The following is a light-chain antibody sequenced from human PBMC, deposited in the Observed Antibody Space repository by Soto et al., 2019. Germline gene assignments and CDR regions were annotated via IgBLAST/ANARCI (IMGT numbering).Light chain of an antibody. CDR2: GAS. Sequence: EIVMTQSPATLSVSPGERATLSCRASQSVSSNLAWYQQKPGQAHRHLIYGASTRATGIPARFSGSGSGTEFTLTISSLHSEDFAVYYCQQYNNWPPWTFGQGTKLQIK. J-gene: IGKJ1*01. CDR1: QSVSSN. CDR3: QQYNNWPPWT. V-gene: IGKV3-15*01.